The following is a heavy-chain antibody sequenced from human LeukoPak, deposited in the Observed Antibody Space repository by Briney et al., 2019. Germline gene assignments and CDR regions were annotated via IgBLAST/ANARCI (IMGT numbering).Heavy chain of an antibody. V-gene: IGHV4-38-2*01. CDR3: ARLYSRDRYYFDY. J-gene: IGHJ4*02. Sequence: SETLSLTCAVSGYSISSGYYWGWIRQPPGKGLEWIGSIYHSGSTNYNPSLKSRVTISVDTSKNQFSLKLSSVTAADTAVYYCARLYSRDRYYFDYWGQGTLVTVSS. CDR1: GYSISSGYY. CDR2: IYHSGST. D-gene: IGHD1-26*01.